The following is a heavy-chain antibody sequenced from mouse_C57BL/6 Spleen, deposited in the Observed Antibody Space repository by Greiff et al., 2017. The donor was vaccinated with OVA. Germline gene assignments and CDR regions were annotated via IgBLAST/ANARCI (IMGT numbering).Heavy chain of an antibody. J-gene: IGHJ2*01. V-gene: IGHV6-3*01. Sequence: EVKVEESGGGLVQPGGSMKLSCVASGFTFSNYWLNWVRQSPEKGLEWVAQIRLKSDNYATHYAESVKGRFTISRDDSKSSVYLQMNNLRAEDTGIYYCTGSDPYYFDYWGQGTTLTVSS. D-gene: IGHD6-1*01. CDR2: IRLKSDNYAT. CDR3: TGSDPYYFDY. CDR1: GFTFSNYW.